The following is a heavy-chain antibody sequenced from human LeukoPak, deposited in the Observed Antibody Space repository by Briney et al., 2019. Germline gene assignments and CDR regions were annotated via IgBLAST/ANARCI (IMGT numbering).Heavy chain of an antibody. D-gene: IGHD5-24*01. V-gene: IGHV4-59*01. CDR1: GGSISSYY. Sequence: SETLSLICTVSGGSISSYYWSWLRQPPGQGLEWIGYIYYSGSTNYNPSLKSRVTISVDTSKNQFSLKLSSVTAADTAVYYCARGDGYNSYYFDYWGQGTLVTVSS. CDR3: ARGDGYNSYYFDY. J-gene: IGHJ4*02. CDR2: IYYSGST.